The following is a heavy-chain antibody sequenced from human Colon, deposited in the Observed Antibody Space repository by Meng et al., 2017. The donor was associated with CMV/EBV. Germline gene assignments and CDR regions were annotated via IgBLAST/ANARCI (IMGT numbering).Heavy chain of an antibody. D-gene: IGHD3-16*01. J-gene: IGHJ5*01. CDR2: IKQDGSET. V-gene: IGHV3-7*01. Sequence: GGSLRLSCTSSQFSFNNFWMNWVRQAPGKGLEWVANIKQDGSETYYVDSVKGRFTVSRDNAKNSLYLQMNSLRVEDTAVYYCFWGHYDRAWGHGTLVTVSS. CDR3: FWGHYDRA. CDR1: QFSFNNFW.